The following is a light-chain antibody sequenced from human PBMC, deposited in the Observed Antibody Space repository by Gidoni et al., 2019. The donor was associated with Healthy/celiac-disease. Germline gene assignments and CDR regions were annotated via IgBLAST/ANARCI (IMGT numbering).Light chain of an antibody. J-gene: IGKJ4*01. CDR1: QSISSY. V-gene: IGKV1-39*01. Sequence: DIQMTHSPSSLSASVGDRVTITCRASQSISSYLNWYQQKPGKAPKLLIYAASSLQSGVASRFSGSGSGTDFTLTISSLQPEDFATYYCQQSYSTPFTFGGGTKVEIK. CDR2: AAS. CDR3: QQSYSTPFT.